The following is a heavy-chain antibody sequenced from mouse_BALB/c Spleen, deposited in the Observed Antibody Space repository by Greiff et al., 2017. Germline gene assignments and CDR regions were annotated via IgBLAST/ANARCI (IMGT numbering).Heavy chain of an antibody. J-gene: IGHJ4*01. CDR1: GYTFTSYW. D-gene: IGHD2-14*01. CDR3: TRGGYYRYGYAMDY. Sequence: VQLQQSGTVLARPGASVKMSCKASGYTFTSYWMHWVKQRPGQGLEWIGAIYPGNSDTSYNQKFKGKAKLTAVTSTSTAYMELSSLTNEDSAVYYCTRGGYYRYGYAMDYWGQGTSVTVSS. V-gene: IGHV1-5*01. CDR2: IYPGNSDT.